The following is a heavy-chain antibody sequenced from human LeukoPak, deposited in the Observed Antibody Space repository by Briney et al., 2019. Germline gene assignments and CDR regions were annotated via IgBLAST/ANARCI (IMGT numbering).Heavy chain of an antibody. CDR3: ARVIGNSGQWLVPYYYYGMDV. Sequence: PSETLSLTCTVSGGSISSTSYYWGWIRQPPGKGLEWIGSVYYSGSTYYNPSLRSRVTISVDTSKNQFSLKLSSVTAADTAVYYCARVIGNSGQWLVPYYYYGMDVWGQGTTVTVSS. D-gene: IGHD6-19*01. V-gene: IGHV4-39*07. CDR2: VYYSGST. CDR1: GGSISSTSYY. J-gene: IGHJ6*02.